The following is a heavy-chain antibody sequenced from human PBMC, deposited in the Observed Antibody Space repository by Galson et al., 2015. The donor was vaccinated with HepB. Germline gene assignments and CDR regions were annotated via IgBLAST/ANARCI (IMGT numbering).Heavy chain of an antibody. J-gene: IGHJ4*02. CDR3: ARQGSSGWNDY. Sequence: QSGAEAKKPGESLRISCKASGYSFTSYWITWVRQMPGKGLEWMGRNDRSDSYTKYSPSFQGHVTISADKSISTAYLQWSSLKASDTAIYYCARQGSSGWNDYWGQGTLVTVSS. V-gene: IGHV5-10-1*01. CDR2: NDRSDSYT. D-gene: IGHD6-19*01. CDR1: GYSFTSYW.